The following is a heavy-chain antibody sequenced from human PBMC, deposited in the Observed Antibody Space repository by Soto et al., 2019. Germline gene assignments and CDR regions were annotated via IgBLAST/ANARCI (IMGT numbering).Heavy chain of an antibody. J-gene: IGHJ6*02. CDR1: GFTFNDYA. CDR3: ARDHWDCSGGGCNPHQLNFFAMDV. Sequence: QVHLVESGGGGVQPGRSKRLSCVVSGFTFNDYAIHWVRQAPGKGLEWVAVISFDGNNKFYADSVKGRFTISRDRSKITAYLQMNNLRAEDTAVYYCARDHWDCSGGGCNPHQLNFFAMDVWGQGTTVTVSS. V-gene: IGHV3-30*03. CDR2: ISFDGNNK. D-gene: IGHD2-15*01.